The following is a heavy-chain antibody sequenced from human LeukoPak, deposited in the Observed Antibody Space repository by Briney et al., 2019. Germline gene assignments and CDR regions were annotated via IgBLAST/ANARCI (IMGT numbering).Heavy chain of an antibody. D-gene: IGHD4-17*01. CDR3: ARDVTTTDDYHYYGMDV. CDR2: IYYSGST. Sequence: PSETLSLTCTVSGGSISSSSYYWGWIRQPPGKGLEWIGSIYYSGSTYYNPSLKSRVTISVDTSKNQFSLKLSSVTAADTAVYYCARDVTTTDDYHYYGMDVWGQGTTVTVSS. J-gene: IGHJ6*02. V-gene: IGHV4-39*02. CDR1: GGSISSSSYY.